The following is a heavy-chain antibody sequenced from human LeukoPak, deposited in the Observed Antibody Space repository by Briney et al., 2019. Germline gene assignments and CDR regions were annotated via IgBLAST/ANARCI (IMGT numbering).Heavy chain of an antibody. CDR2: ISAYNGNT. Sequence: ASVKVSCKASGYTFTSYGISWVRQAPGQGLEWMGWISAYNGNTNYAQKLQGRVTMTTDTSTSTAYMELRSLRSDDTAVYYCALGCSSTSCYGPIDAFDIWGQGTMVTVSS. CDR1: GYTFTSYG. V-gene: IGHV1-18*01. CDR3: ALGCSSTSCYGPIDAFDI. J-gene: IGHJ3*02. D-gene: IGHD2-2*01.